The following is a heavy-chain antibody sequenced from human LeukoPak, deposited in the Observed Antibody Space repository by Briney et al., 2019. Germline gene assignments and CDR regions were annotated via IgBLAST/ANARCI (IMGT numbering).Heavy chain of an antibody. V-gene: IGHV3-30*02. J-gene: IGHJ4*02. Sequence: PGGSLRLSCAASGFTFSSYGMHWVRQAPGKGLEWVAFVRYDGSNKYYADSVKGRFTISRDNAKNSLYLQMNSLRAEDTAVYYCARAPGYCSSTSCFFNDYWGQGTLVTVSS. CDR1: GFTFSSYG. CDR3: ARAPGYCSSTSCFFNDY. CDR2: VRYDGSNK. D-gene: IGHD2-2*01.